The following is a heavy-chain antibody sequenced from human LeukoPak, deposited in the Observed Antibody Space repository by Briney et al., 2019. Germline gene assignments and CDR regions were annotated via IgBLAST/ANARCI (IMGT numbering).Heavy chain of an antibody. CDR3: AKDGFCSGDCCYWNVFDY. V-gene: IGHV3-30*18. CDR2: ISNDGSNK. D-gene: IGHD2-15*01. Sequence: GSRSPASAVSGLTLSHYAMHWFRQAPGKGLEWVAVISNDGSNKYSADSVKGRFIISRDNSKNTLYLQMNSLRVDDTAFYYCAKDGFCSGDCCYWNVFDYWGQGTLVTVSS. J-gene: IGHJ4*02. CDR1: GLTLSHYA.